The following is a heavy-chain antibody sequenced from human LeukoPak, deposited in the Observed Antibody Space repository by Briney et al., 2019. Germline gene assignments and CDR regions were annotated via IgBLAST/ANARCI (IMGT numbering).Heavy chain of an antibody. V-gene: IGHV3-23*01. CDR3: AKGGVITTSPRFGY. CDR2: TSGSGGST. Sequence: GGSLRLSCAASGFTFSSYAMSWVRQAPGKWLEWVSATSGSGGSTYYADSVKGRFTISRDNSKNTLYLQMNSLRAEDTAVYYCAKGGVITTSPRFGYWGQGTLVTVSS. D-gene: IGHD3-22*01. J-gene: IGHJ4*02. CDR1: GFTFSSYA.